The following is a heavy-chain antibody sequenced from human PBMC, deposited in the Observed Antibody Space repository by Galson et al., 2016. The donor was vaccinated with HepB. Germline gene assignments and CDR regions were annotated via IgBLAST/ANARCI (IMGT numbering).Heavy chain of an antibody. D-gene: IGHD4-17*01. CDR2: INTNTGNP. CDR1: GYTFTSYS. J-gene: IGHJ6*02. CDR3: ARDYRHDYDTPTYFYYGMDV. Sequence: SVKVSCKASGYTFTSYSMNWVRQAPGQGLEWMGWINTNTGNPTLARGFTGRFVFSLDRSINTAYLQISSLKAEDTAVYYCARDYRHDYDTPTYFYYGMDVWGQGTTVTVSS. V-gene: IGHV7-4-1*02.